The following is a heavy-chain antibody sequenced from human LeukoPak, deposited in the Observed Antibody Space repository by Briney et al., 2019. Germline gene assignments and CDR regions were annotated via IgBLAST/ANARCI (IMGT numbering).Heavy chain of an antibody. CDR2: INSDGTTT. CDR3: ARGESGGLD. Sequence: GGSLRLSCAASGINFSSSWMHWVRQAPGKGLVWVSRINSDGTTTSYADSVKGRFTISRDNAKNTLYLQMNNLRAEDTAVYYCARGESGGLDWGQGTLVTVSS. CDR1: GINFSSSW. V-gene: IGHV3-74*01. J-gene: IGHJ4*02. D-gene: IGHD3-10*01.